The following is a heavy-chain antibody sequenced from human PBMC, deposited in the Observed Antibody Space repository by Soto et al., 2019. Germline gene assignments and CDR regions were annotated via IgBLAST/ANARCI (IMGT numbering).Heavy chain of an antibody. CDR3: AHIAYAWVLGGFDY. J-gene: IGHJ4*02. V-gene: IGHV2-5*02. D-gene: IGHD3-16*01. Sequence: FGATLVNPTQTLTLTCTFSGFSLRTTAVGVGWIRQPPGRALEWLALIYWDDDKRYSPSLKSRLTITKDTSKNQVVLTMTNMDPVDTATYYCAHIAYAWVLGGFDYWGQGTLVTVSS. CDR1: GFSLRTTAVG. CDR2: IYWDDDK.